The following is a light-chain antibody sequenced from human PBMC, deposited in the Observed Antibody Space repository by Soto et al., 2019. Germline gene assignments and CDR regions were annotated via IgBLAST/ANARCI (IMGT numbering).Light chain of an antibody. CDR1: KLGDKY. J-gene: IGLJ1*01. CDR3: QAWDSSTDV. CDR2: QDS. V-gene: IGLV3-1*01. Sequence: SSELTQPPSVSVSPGQTASITCSGDKLGDKYACWYQQKPGQSPVLVIYQDSKRPSGIPERFSGSNSGNTATLTISGTQARDEADYYCQAWDSSTDVFGTGTKLTVL.